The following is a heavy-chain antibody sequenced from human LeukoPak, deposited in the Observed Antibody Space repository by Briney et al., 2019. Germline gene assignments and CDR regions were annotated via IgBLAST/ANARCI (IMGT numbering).Heavy chain of an antibody. Sequence: GGSLRLSCAASGFTFDDYGLHWVRQVPGKGLQWVSGINYQSATFDADSVKGRFTTSRDNAKSLLFLVMDSLRPEDSALYYCVKDACIAARPWYFDSSGQGTQVIVSS. CDR1: GFTFDDYG. V-gene: IGHV3-9*01. J-gene: IGHJ4*02. CDR3: VKDACIAARPWYFDS. CDR2: INYQSATF. D-gene: IGHD6-6*01.